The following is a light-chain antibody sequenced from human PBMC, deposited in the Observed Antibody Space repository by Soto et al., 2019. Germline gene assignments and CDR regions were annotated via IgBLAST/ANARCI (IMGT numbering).Light chain of an antibody. V-gene: IGKV3-20*01. J-gene: IGKJ2*01. CDR3: QHYGSSPRYT. Sequence: EIVLTQSPGTLSLSPGERATLSCRASQSVSSSYLAWYQQKPGQAPRLLIYGASSRAPGIPDRFSGSGSGTDFPLTISRLEPEDFAVYYCQHYGSSPRYTFGQGPKLEIK. CDR2: GAS. CDR1: QSVSSSY.